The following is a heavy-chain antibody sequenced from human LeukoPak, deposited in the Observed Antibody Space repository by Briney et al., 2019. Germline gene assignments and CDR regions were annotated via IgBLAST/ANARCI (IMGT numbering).Heavy chain of an antibody. D-gene: IGHD1-1*01. CDR2: IYTGGST. CDR1: GFTFSGSA. CDR3: ATRTGY. J-gene: IGHJ4*02. Sequence: PGGSLRLSCAASGFTFSGSAMHWVRQAPGKGLEWVSVIYTGGSTYYADSVKGRFTISRDNSKNTLYLQMNSLRAEDTAVYYCATRTGYWGQGTLVTVSS. V-gene: IGHV3-66*01.